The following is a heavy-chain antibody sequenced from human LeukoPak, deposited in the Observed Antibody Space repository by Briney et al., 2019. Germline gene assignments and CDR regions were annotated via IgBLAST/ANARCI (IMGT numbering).Heavy chain of an antibody. V-gene: IGHV4-31*03. CDR2: IYYSGST. CDR1: GGSISSGGYY. CDR3: ARDSGYSGYDI. D-gene: IGHD5-12*01. Sequence: SETLSLTCTVSGGSISSGGYYWSWIRQHPGKGLEWIGYIYYSGSTCYNPSLKSRVTISVDTSKNQFSPKLSSVTAADTAVYYCARDSGYSGYDIWGQGTLVTVSS. J-gene: IGHJ4*02.